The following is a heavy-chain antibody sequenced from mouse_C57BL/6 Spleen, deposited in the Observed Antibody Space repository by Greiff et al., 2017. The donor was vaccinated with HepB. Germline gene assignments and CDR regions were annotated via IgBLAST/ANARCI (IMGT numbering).Heavy chain of an antibody. Sequence: QVQLKQSGPELVKPGASVKISCKASGYAFSSSWMNWVKQRPGKGLEWIGRIYPGDGDTNYNGKFKGKATLTADKSSSTAYMQLSSLTSEDSAVYFCARSLRPYAMDYWGQGTSVTVSS. CDR2: IYPGDGDT. CDR3: ARSLRPYAMDY. D-gene: IGHD2-4*01. V-gene: IGHV1-82*01. J-gene: IGHJ4*01. CDR1: GYAFSSSW.